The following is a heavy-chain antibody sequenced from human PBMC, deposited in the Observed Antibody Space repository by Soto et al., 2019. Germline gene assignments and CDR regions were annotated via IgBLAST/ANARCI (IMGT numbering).Heavy chain of an antibody. CDR2: MNPNSGNT. J-gene: IGHJ6*03. CDR3: ARNYYDFWSGYPGYYTDV. CDR1: VYTFTRYV. V-gene: IGHV1-8*01. Sequence: ASVKVSCKASVYTFTRYVINWVRQATGQGLEWMGWMNPNSGNTGYAQKFQGRVTMTRNTSISTAYMELSSLRSEDTAVYYCARNYYDFWSGYPGYYTDVWGKGTTVTVSS. D-gene: IGHD3-3*01.